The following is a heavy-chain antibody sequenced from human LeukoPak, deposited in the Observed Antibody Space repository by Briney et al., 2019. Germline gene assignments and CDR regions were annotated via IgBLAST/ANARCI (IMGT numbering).Heavy chain of an antibody. J-gene: IGHJ3*02. CDR1: GGTFSSYA. D-gene: IGHD3-3*01. Sequence: SVKFSCKASGGTFSSYAISWVRQAPGQGLGWMGGIIPIFGTANYAQKFQGRVTITTDESTSTAYMELSSLRSEDTAVYYCARDRFLYYDFWSGYPYDAFDIWGQGTMVTVSS. V-gene: IGHV1-69*05. CDR2: IIPIFGTA. CDR3: ARDRFLYYDFWSGYPYDAFDI.